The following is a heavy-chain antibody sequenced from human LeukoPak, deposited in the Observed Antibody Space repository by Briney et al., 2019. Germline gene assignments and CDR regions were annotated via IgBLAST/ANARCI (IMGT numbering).Heavy chain of an antibody. CDR1: GGTFSSYA. V-gene: IGHV1-69*13. CDR2: IIPIFGTA. J-gene: IGHJ4*02. Sequence: ASVKVSCKASGGTFSSYAISWVRKAPGQGLEWMGGIIPIFGTANYAQKFQGRVTITADESTSTAYMELSSLRSEDTAVYYCARSPSPYSGYDSDYWGQGTLVTVSS. CDR3: ARSPSPYSGYDSDY. D-gene: IGHD5-12*01.